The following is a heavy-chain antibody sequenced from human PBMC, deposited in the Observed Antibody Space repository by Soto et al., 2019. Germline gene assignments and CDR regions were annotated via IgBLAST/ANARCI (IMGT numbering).Heavy chain of an antibody. CDR1: GGSISSSSYY. Sequence: SETLSLTCTVSGGSISSSSYYWGWIRQPPGKGLEWIGGIYYSGSTYYNPSLKSRVTISVDTSKNQFSLKLSSVTAADTAVYYCARLNRYCSSTCCYTGAYNWFDPWGQGTLVTVSS. CDR2: IYYSGST. CDR3: ARLNRYCSSTCCYTGAYNWFDP. J-gene: IGHJ5*02. V-gene: IGHV4-39*01. D-gene: IGHD2-2*02.